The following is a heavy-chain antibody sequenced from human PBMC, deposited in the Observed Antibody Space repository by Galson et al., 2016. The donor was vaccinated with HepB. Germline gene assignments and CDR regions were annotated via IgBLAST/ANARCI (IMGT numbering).Heavy chain of an antibody. J-gene: IGHJ5*02. V-gene: IGHV1-69*06. CDR2: IIPNFDTP. D-gene: IGHD5/OR15-5a*01. CDR1: GGTFSSYF. Sequence: SVKVSCKASGGTFSSYFIDWVRQAPGQGLEWMGGIIPNFDTPNYAQKFQGRLTMTADKSTTTAYMELSSLRSEDTAVYYCAIRVDDGMGWLDPWGRGVLVTVSS. CDR3: AIRVDDGMGWLDP.